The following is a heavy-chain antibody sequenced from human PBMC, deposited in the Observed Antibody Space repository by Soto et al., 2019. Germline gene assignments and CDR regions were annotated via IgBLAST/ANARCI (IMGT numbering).Heavy chain of an antibody. CDR3: ARHVRSGYGFDP. Sequence: SETLSLTCTVSGGSISSSSYYWGWIRQPPGKGLEWIGSIYYSGSTYYNPSLKSRVTISVDTSKNQFSLKLSSVTAADTAVYYCARHVRSGYGFDPWGQGTLVTVSS. J-gene: IGHJ5*02. CDR1: GGSISSSSYY. D-gene: IGHD3-3*01. CDR2: IYYSGST. V-gene: IGHV4-39*01.